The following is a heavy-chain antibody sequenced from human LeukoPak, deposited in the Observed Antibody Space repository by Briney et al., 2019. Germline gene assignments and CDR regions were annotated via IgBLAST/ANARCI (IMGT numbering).Heavy chain of an antibody. CDR2: ISCSGGST. Sequence: PGGSLRLSCAASGFTFSSYAMSWVRQAPGKGLEWVSAISCSGGSTYYADSVKGRFTISRDNSKNTLYLQMNSLRAEDTAVYYCAKDLDFWSGYYGYWGQGTLVTVSS. CDR1: GFTFSSYA. CDR3: AKDLDFWSGYYGY. D-gene: IGHD3-3*01. V-gene: IGHV3-23*01. J-gene: IGHJ4*02.